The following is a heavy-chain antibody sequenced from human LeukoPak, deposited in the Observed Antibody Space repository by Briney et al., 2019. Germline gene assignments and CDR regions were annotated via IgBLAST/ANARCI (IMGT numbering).Heavy chain of an antibody. CDR1: GYTFTGYY. V-gene: IGHV1-2*02. D-gene: IGHD1-7*01. J-gene: IGHJ6*02. CDR3: ARRNYPYGMDV. Sequence: GASVKVSCKASGYTFTGYYMHWVRQAPGQGLEWMGWINPNSGGTNYAQKFQGRVTMTRNTSISTAYMELSSLRSEDTAVYYCARRNYPYGMDVWGQGTTVTVSS. CDR2: INPNSGGT.